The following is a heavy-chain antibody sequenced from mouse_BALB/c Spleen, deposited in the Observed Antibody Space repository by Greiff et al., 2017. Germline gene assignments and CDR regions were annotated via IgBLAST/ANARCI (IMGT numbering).Heavy chain of an antibody. CDR2: IYPGNSDT. V-gene: IGHV1-5*01. D-gene: IGHD2-2*01. Sequence: VQLKQSGTVLARPGASVKMSCKASGYTFTSYWMHWVKQRPGQGLEWMGAIYPGNSDTSYNQKFKGKAKLTAVTSTSTAYMELSSLTNEDSAVYYCTRGEYGFYWYFDVWGAGTTVTVSA. CDR1: GYTFTSYW. CDR3: TRGEYGFYWYFDV. J-gene: IGHJ1*01.